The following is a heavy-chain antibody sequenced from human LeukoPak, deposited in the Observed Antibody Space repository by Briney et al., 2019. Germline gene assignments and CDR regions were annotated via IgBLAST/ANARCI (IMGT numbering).Heavy chain of an antibody. J-gene: IGHJ4*02. CDR1: GGSFSGYY. CDR2: INHSGST. Sequence: SETLSLTCAVYGGSFSGYYWSWIRQPPGKGLEWIGEINHSGSTNYNPSLKSRVTISVDASKNQFSLKLSSVTAADTAVYYCARRLGYYGYWGQGTLVTVSS. CDR3: ARRLGYYGY. V-gene: IGHV4-34*01. D-gene: IGHD3-22*01.